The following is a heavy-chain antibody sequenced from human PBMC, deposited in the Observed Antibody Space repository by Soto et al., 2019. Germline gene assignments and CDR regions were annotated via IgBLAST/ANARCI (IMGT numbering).Heavy chain of an antibody. J-gene: IGHJ4*02. CDR1: GFSFPNFV. V-gene: IGHV1-3*01. CDR3: TREDY. CDR2: ISAGNGDT. Sequence: QVQFVQSGTEVKKPGASVKVSCKTSGFSFPNFVLHWVRQAPGRSLEWMGWISAGNGDTQYSQNFQGRATITRDTSATTTFLELSSLTYEDTAIYYCTREDYWGPGTLVTVSS.